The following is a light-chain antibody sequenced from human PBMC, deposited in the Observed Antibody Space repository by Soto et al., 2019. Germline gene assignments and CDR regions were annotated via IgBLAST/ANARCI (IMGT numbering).Light chain of an antibody. V-gene: IGLV2-8*01. CDR1: SSDVGGYKY. J-gene: IGLJ1*01. CDR3: SSYAGINNLGV. CDR2: EVN. Sequence: QSVLTQPPSASGSPGQSVTISCTGTSSDVGGYKYVSWYQQHPGKAPKLMIFEVNKRPSGVPDRFSGSKSGNTASLTVSRLQAEDEADYYCSSYAGINNLGVFGTGTKLTVL.